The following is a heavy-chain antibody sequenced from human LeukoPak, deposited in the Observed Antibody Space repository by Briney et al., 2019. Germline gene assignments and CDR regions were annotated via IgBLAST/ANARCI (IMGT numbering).Heavy chain of an antibody. CDR2: ISGSGGNT. CDR3: AKVYCSGAGCYSYHYYGMDV. V-gene: IGHV3-23*01. Sequence: GGSLRLSCAASGFTFSSYAMSWVRQAPGKGLEWVSAISGSGGNTYYADSVKGRFTISRDNSKNTLYLQMNSLRAEDTAVYYCAKVYCSGAGCYSYHYYGMDVWGHATTVTVSS. CDR1: GFTFSSYA. D-gene: IGHD2-15*01. J-gene: IGHJ6*02.